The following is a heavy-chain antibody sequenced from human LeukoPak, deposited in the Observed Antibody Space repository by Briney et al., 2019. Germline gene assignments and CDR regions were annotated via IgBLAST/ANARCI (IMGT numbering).Heavy chain of an antibody. J-gene: IGHJ2*01. D-gene: IGHD3-22*01. Sequence: SETLSLTCAVSGGSISSGGYSWSWIRQPPGKGLEWIGYIYHSGSTYYNPSLKSRVTISVDTSKNQFSLKLSSVTAADTAVYYCARDRDIGGYFRETPHWYSDVWGRGTLVTVPA. V-gene: IGHV4-30-2*01. CDR1: GGSISSGGYS. CDR2: IYHSGST. CDR3: ARDRDIGGYFRETPHWYSDV.